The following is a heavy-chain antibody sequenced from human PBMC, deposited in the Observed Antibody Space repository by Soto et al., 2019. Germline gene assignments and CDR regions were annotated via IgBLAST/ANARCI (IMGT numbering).Heavy chain of an antibody. J-gene: IGHJ6*02. D-gene: IGHD2-15*01. CDR1: GFTFSSYS. CDR3: ARVGYCSGGSCYPGGDYYYGMDV. V-gene: IGHV3-21*01. Sequence: GGSLILSCAASGFTFSSYSMNWVRQAPGKGLEWVSSISSSSSYIYYADSVKGRFTISRDNAKNSLYLQMNSLRAEDTAVYYCARVGYCSGGSCYPGGDYYYGMDVWGQGTTVTVSS. CDR2: ISSSSSYI.